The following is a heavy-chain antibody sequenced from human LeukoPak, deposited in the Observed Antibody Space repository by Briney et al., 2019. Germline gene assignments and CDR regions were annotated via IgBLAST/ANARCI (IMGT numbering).Heavy chain of an antibody. Sequence: GASVKVSCKASGGTFSSYAISWVRQAPGQGLERMGRIIPILGIANYAQKFQGRVTITADKSTSTAYMELSSLRSEDTAVYYCAREGAAGYFDYWGQGTLVTVSS. CDR1: GGTFSSYA. J-gene: IGHJ4*02. V-gene: IGHV1-69*04. CDR2: IIPILGIA. D-gene: IGHD6-19*01. CDR3: AREGAAGYFDY.